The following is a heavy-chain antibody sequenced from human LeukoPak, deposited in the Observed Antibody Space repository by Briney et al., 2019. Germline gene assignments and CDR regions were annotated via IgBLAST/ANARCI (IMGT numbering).Heavy chain of an antibody. CDR1: GYTFTGYY. J-gene: IGHJ4*02. D-gene: IGHD4-17*01. CDR3: ARGGEPGYGDFLTDY. CDR2: INPNSGGT. V-gene: IGHV1-2*02. Sequence: ASVKVSCKASGYTFTGYYMHWVRQAPSQGLEWMGWINPNSGGTNYAQKFQGRVTMTRDTSISTAYMELSRLRSDDTAVYYCARGGEPGYGDFLTDYWGQGTLVTVSS.